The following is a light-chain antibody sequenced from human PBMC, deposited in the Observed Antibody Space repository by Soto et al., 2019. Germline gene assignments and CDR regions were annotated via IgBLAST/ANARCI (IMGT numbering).Light chain of an antibody. V-gene: IGLV2-11*01. Sequence: QSALTQPRSVSGSPGQSVTISCTGTSSDVGGYDYVSWYQQYPGKAPKLMIYDVSKRPSGVPDRFSGSKSDNTASLTISGLQAEDEDDYYCCSYAGSYTLVFGGGTKLTVL. J-gene: IGLJ2*01. CDR3: CSYAGSYTLV. CDR2: DVS. CDR1: SSDVGGYDY.